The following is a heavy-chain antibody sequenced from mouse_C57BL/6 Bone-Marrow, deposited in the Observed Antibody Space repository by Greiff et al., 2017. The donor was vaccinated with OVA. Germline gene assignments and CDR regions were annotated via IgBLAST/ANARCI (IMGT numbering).Heavy chain of an antibody. V-gene: IGHV1-59*01. D-gene: IGHD1-1*01. Sequence: VQLQQPGAELVRPGTSVKLSCKASGYTFTNYWMPWVKQRPGQGLEWIGVIAPSDSYINYNQKFKGRATFTVDTSSSTAYMHLSSLTSEDSAVYYCAHYCSRLYLHYWGQGTSLTVSS. CDR3: AHYCSRLYLHY. J-gene: IGHJ2*02. CDR1: GYTFTNYW. CDR2: IAPSDSYI.